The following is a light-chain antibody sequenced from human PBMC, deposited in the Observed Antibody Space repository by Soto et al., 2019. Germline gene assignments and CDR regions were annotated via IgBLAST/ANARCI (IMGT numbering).Light chain of an antibody. CDR3: GTWDSSLSAGWV. CDR1: SSAIGNNY. Sequence: QSVLTQPPSVSAAPGQKVTISCSGGSSAIGNNYVSWYQQLPGTAPKLLIYDNNKRPSGIPDRFSGSKSGTSATLGITGLQTGDEADYYCGTWDSSLSAGWVFGGGTKVTVL. V-gene: IGLV1-51*01. J-gene: IGLJ3*02. CDR2: DNN.